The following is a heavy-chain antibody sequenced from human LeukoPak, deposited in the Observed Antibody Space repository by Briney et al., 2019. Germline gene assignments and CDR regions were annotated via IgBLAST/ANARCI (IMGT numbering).Heavy chain of an antibody. D-gene: IGHD3-3*01. CDR3: ARGAYYDFWSGYPPGTFYYGMDV. J-gene: IGHJ6*02. V-gene: IGHV4-34*01. CDR2: INHSGST. Sequence: SETLSLTCAVYGGSFSGYYWSWIRQPPGKGLEWIGEINHSGSTNYNPSLKSRVTMSVDTSKNQFSLKLSSVTAADTAVYYCARGAYYDFWSGYPPGTFYYGMDVWGQGTTVTVSS. CDR1: GGSFSGYY.